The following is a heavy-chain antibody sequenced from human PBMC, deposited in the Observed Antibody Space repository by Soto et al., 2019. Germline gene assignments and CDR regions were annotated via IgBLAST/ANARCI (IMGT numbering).Heavy chain of an antibody. CDR1: GFTFSSYS. CDR2: ISSSSSTI. CDR3: ARRRGCGSFTASRAPDY. J-gene: IGHJ4*02. V-gene: IGHV3-48*01. D-gene: IGHD2-15*01. Sequence: GGSLRLSCAASGFTFSSYSMNWVRQAPGKGLEWVSYISSSSSTIYYADSVKGRFTISRDNAKNSLYLQMNSLRAEDTAVYYCARRRGCGSFTASRAPDYLGQGTLVTGSA.